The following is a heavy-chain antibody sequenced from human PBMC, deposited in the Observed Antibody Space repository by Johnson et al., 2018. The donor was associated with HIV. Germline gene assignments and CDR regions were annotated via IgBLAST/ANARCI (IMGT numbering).Heavy chain of an antibody. CDR2: ISYDGSNI. CDR3: ARGSYDFWSGYYTGHDAFAI. D-gene: IGHD3-3*01. Sequence: QVYLEESGGGVVQPGRSLRLSCAASGFTFSSYAMHWVRQAPGKGLEWVAVISYDGSNIYYADSVKGRFTISRDNSKNTLYLQMNSLRAEDTAVYYCARGSYDFWSGYYTGHDAFAIWGQGTMVTVSS. J-gene: IGHJ3*02. V-gene: IGHV3-30*04. CDR1: GFTFSSYA.